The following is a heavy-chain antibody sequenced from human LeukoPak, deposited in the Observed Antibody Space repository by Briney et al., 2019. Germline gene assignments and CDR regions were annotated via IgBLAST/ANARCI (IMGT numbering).Heavy chain of an antibody. D-gene: IGHD3-22*01. J-gene: IGHJ4*02. Sequence: SETLSLTCAVSGGSISSSNWWSWVRQPPGKGLEWIGEIYHSGSTNYNPSLKSRVTISVDKSKNQFSLKLSSVTAADTAVYYCARDSRYYYDSSGYYLFDYWGQGTLVTVSS. V-gene: IGHV4-4*02. CDR1: GGSISSSNW. CDR2: IYHSGST. CDR3: ARDSRYYYDSSGYYLFDY.